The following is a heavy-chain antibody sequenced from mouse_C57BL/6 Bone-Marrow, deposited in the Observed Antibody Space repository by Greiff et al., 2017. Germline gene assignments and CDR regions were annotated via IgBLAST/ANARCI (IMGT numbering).Heavy chain of an antibody. D-gene: IGHD2-4*01. CDR3: ARGYDYDYAMDY. CDR2: INPNYGTT. Sequence: VQLQQSGPELVKPGASVKISCKASGYSFTDYNMNWVKQSNGKSLEWIGVINPNYGTTSYNQKFKGKATLTVDQSSSTAYMQLNRLTSEDSAVYDGARGYDYDYAMDYWGQGTSVTVSS. V-gene: IGHV1-39*01. J-gene: IGHJ4*01. CDR1: GYSFTDYN.